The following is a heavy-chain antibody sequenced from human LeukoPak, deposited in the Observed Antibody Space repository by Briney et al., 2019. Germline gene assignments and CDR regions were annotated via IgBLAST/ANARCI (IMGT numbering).Heavy chain of an antibody. J-gene: IGHJ3*02. CDR2: INSDGRIT. V-gene: IGHV3-74*01. CDR1: GFTFSSYW. CDR3: ARVGVPQYAFDI. Sequence: PGGSLRLSCVASGFTFSSYWMHWVRQVPGKWPVWVSRINSDGRITSYADSVKGRFTISRDNAKNTLYLQMNSLRAEDTAVYSCARVGVPQYAFDIWGQGTWVTVSS. D-gene: IGHD2-2*01.